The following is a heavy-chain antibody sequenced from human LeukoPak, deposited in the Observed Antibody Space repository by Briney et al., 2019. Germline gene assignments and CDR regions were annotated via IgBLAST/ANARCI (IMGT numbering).Heavy chain of an antibody. CDR1: GFSFSNYG. Sequence: PGGSLRLSCAASGFSFSNYGMHWVRQAPGKGLEWVSVIYSGGSTYYADSVKGRFTISRDNSKNTLYLQMNSLRVEDTAVYYCAKDNNWFDPWGQGTLVTVSS. J-gene: IGHJ5*02. CDR3: AKDNNWFDP. CDR2: IYSGGST. V-gene: IGHV3-NL1*01.